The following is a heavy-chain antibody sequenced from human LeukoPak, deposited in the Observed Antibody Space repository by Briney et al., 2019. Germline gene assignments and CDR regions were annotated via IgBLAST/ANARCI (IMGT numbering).Heavy chain of an antibody. V-gene: IGHV3-21*01. D-gene: IGHD3-22*01. CDR2: VSKSSDYI. CDR1: GFTFNSYT. Sequence: GGSLRLSCAASGFTFNSYTMNWVRQAPGKGLEWVSCVSKSSDYIYYADSVRGRFTISRDNAKNLVYLEMNSLRAEDTGVYYCAREEDSRAIRTSDGLDVSGEGTTVTVSP. CDR3: AREEDSRAIRTSDGLDV. J-gene: IGHJ6*04.